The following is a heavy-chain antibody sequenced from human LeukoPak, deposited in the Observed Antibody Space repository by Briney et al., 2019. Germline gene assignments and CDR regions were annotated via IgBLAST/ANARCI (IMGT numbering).Heavy chain of an antibody. CDR3: ARKTIVPAPAIPRFGY. D-gene: IGHD2-2*01. V-gene: IGHV1-69*10. CDR1: GGTFSSYA. Sequence: SVKVSCKASGGTFSSYAISWVRQAPGQGLEWVGGIIPILGSANYAQKFQGRVTITADKSTSTAYLELSSRRSQATAVYYCARKTIVPAPAIPRFGYWGQRTLVTVSS. J-gene: IGHJ4*02. CDR2: IIPILGSA.